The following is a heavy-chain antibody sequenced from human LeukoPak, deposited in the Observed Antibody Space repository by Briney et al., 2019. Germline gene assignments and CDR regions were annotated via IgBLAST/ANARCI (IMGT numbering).Heavy chain of an antibody. J-gene: IGHJ6*02. D-gene: IGHD2-21*01. CDR1: GGSISSGGYY. CDR3: AKGQHIVVLGTMDV. CDR2: ISGSGGST. V-gene: IGHV3-23*01. Sequence: ETLSLTCTVSGGSISSGGYYWSWVRQAPGTGLEWVSAISGSGGSTYYADSVKGRFIISRDNSKNTLYLQMNSLRAEDTAVYYCAKGQHIVVLGTMDVWGQGTTVTVSS.